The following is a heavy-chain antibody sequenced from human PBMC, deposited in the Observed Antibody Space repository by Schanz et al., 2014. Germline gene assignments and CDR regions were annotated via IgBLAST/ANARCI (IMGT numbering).Heavy chain of an antibody. V-gene: IGHV3-30*19. J-gene: IGHJ4*02. CDR2: ISSDGNQQ. CDR1: GFTFSRFG. CDR3: AKYGGGYSYGFVEY. D-gene: IGHD5-18*01. Sequence: QVQLVESGGGVVRPGRSLRLSCATSGFTFSRFGMHWVRQAPGKGLEWVGVISSDGNQQYYVDSVRGRFTMSRDNSRKTLYLQMKSLRAEDTAVYYCAKYGGGYSYGFVEYWGQGILVTVSS.